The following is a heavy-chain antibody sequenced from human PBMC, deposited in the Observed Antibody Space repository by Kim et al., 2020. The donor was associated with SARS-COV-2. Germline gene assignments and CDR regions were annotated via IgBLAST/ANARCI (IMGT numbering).Heavy chain of an antibody. Sequence: DSGKGRFTISRDNSKNTLYLQMNSLRAEDTAVYYCAKGRDGYNLAEGADYWGQGTLVTVSS. D-gene: IGHD5-12*01. V-gene: IGHV3-30*02. CDR3: AKGRDGYNLAEGADY. J-gene: IGHJ4*02.